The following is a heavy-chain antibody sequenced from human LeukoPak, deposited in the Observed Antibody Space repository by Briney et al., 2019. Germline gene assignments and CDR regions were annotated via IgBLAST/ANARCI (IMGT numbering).Heavy chain of an antibody. D-gene: IGHD3-22*01. CDR2: IRYDGSNK. J-gene: IGHJ3*02. Sequence: PGGSLRLSCAASGFAFSTSWMTWVRQAPGKGLEWVAFIRYDGSNKYYADSVKGGFTTSRDNSKNTLYLQMNSLRAEDTAVYYCAKVEDYDSSGYFGAFDIWGQGTMVTVSS. V-gene: IGHV3-30*02. CDR1: GFAFSTSW. CDR3: AKVEDYDSSGYFGAFDI.